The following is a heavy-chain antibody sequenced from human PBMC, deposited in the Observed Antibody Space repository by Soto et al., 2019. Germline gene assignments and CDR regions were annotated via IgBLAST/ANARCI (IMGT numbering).Heavy chain of an antibody. CDR2: INAGNGNT. CDR3: ARDSPMTTMVIVPAARHTFDY. V-gene: IGHV1-3*01. CDR1: GYTFTSYA. D-gene: IGHD3-22*01. J-gene: IGHJ4*02. Sequence: ASVKVSCKASGYTFTSYAMHWVRQAPGQRLEWMGWINAGNGNTKYSQKFQGRVTITRDTSASTAYMELSSLRSEDTAVYYCARDSPMTTMVIVPAARHTFDYWGRGTLVTISS.